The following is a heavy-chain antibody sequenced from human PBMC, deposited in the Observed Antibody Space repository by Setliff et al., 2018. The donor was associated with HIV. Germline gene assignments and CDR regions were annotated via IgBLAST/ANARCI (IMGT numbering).Heavy chain of an antibody. D-gene: IGHD3-10*01. CDR3: AKDGGSGNFEFAY. CDR1: GFIFSSYG. J-gene: IGHJ4*02. Sequence: GGSLRLSCAASGFIFSSYGFHWVRQTPGNGLEWVAVVWYDGSNKDYADSVKGRFTISRDNSKNTIYLQMNSLRAEDTAVHFCAKDGGSGNFEFAYWGQGTLVTVSS. CDR2: VWYDGSNK. V-gene: IGHV3-30*02.